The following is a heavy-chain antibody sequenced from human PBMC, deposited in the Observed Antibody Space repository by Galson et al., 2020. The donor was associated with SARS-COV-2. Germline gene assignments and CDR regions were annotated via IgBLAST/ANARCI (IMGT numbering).Heavy chain of an antibody. D-gene: IGHD6-19*01. CDR2: INHSGST. Sequence: SQTLSLTCAVYGGSFSGYYWSWIRQPPGKGLEWIGEINHSGSTNYNPSLQSRVTISVDTSKNQFSLKLSSVTAADTAVYYCARGLYSSGWYGKRYYFDYWGQGTLVTVSS. V-gene: IGHV4-34*01. J-gene: IGHJ4*02. CDR1: GGSFSGYY. CDR3: ARGLYSSGWYGKRYYFDY.